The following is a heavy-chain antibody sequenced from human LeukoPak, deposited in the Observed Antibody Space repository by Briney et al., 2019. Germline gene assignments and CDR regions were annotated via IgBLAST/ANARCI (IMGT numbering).Heavy chain of an antibody. CDR1: GFTFSSYS. J-gene: IGHJ4*02. D-gene: IGHD4-17*01. V-gene: IGHV3-21*01. CDR2: ISSSSSYI. CDR3: AKDRDMTTVTGPDY. Sequence: NPGGSLRLSCAASGFTFSSYSMNWVRQAPGKGLEWVSSISSSSSYIYYADSVKGRFTISRDNAKNSLYLQMNSLRAEDTAVYYCAKDRDMTTVTGPDYWGQGTLVTVSS.